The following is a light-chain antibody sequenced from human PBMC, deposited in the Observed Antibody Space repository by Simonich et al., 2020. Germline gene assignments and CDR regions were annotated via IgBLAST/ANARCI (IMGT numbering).Light chain of an antibody. Sequence: QSVLTQPPSASGTPGQRVTISCSGRSSNIGCNYVYWYQQLPGTAPKLLINRNNQRPSGVPDRFSGSKSGTSASLAISGLRSEDEADYYCAAWDDSLSGWVFGGGTKLTVL. CDR3: AAWDDSLSGWV. CDR2: RNN. CDR1: SSNIGCNY. V-gene: IGLV1-47*01. J-gene: IGLJ3*02.